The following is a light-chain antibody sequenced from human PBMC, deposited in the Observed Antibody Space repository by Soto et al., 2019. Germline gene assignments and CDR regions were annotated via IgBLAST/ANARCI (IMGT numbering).Light chain of an antibody. Sequence: SVLTQPPSVSAAPGQKVTISCTVTSSDVGGYDFVSWYQQHPGKAPKLMISDVSKRPSGVPDRFSGSKSGNTASLTISGLQAEDEADYYCCSYAGDLALFGGGTKVTVL. V-gene: IGLV2-11*01. CDR2: DVS. CDR3: CSYAGDLAL. CDR1: SSDVGGYDF. J-gene: IGLJ2*01.